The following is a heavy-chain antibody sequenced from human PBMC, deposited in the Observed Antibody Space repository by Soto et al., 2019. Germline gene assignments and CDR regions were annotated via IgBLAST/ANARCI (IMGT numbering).Heavy chain of an antibody. Sequence: SETLSLTCTVSGGSISSYYWSWIRQPAGKGLEWIGRIYTSGSTNYNPSLKSRVTMSVDTSKNQFSLKLSSVTAADTAVYYCASDLVFSSGYYYLDYWGQATLVTVS. CDR2: IYTSGST. CDR1: GGSISSYY. V-gene: IGHV4-4*07. D-gene: IGHD3-22*01. J-gene: IGHJ4*02. CDR3: ASDLVFSSGYYYLDY.